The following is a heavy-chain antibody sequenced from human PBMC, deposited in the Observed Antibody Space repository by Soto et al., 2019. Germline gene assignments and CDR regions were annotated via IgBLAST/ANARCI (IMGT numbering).Heavy chain of an antibody. V-gene: IGHV3-23*01. D-gene: IGHD1-26*01. Sequence: EVQLLESGGGLVQPGGSLRLSCAASGFTFSSYAMSWVRQAPGKGLEWVSAISGSGGSTYYADSVKGRFTISRDNSKNTLYLQMNSLRAEDTAVYYCAKASIREPLKGGAYYYYGMDVWGQGTTVTVSS. CDR1: GFTFSSYA. J-gene: IGHJ6*02. CDR3: AKASIREPLKGGAYYYYGMDV. CDR2: ISGSGGST.